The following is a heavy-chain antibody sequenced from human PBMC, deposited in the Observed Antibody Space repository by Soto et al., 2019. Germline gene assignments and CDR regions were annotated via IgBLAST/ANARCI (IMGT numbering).Heavy chain of an antibody. D-gene: IGHD3-3*01. V-gene: IGHV1-18*01. Sequence: ASVKVSCKASGYTFTSYGISWVRQAPGQGLEWMGWISAYNGNTNYAQKIQGRVTMTTDTSTSTAYMELRSLRSDDTAVYYCARDPSNFWSGYSSNWFDPWGQGTLVTVSS. J-gene: IGHJ5*02. CDR3: ARDPSNFWSGYSSNWFDP. CDR2: ISAYNGNT. CDR1: GYTFTSYG.